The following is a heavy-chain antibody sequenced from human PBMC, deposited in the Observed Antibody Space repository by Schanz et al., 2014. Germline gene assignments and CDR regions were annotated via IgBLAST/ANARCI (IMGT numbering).Heavy chain of an antibody. CDR3: ARDFGSSGWYGTFDY. CDR2: ISTSGSYI. Sequence: EVQLVESGGGLVQPGGSLRLSCAGSGFSFSTYAMNWVRQAPGKGLEWVSSISTSGSYIYYADSVKGRFTISRDNAKNSLYLKMNSLRAEDTAVFYCARDFGSSGWYGTFDYWGQGILVTVSS. D-gene: IGHD6-19*01. CDR1: GFSFSTYA. V-gene: IGHV3-21*01. J-gene: IGHJ4*02.